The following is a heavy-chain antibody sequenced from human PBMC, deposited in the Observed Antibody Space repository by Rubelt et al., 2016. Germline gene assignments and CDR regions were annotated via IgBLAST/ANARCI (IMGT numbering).Heavy chain of an antibody. D-gene: IGHD6-19*01. V-gene: IGHV3-64D*06. CDR1: GFTFSSYA. CDR2: ISSIGGST. Sequence: EVHLVESGGGLVKPGGSLRLSCSASGFTFSSYAMPWVRQAPGKGLEYVSAISSIGGSTYYEASVKGRFTISRDNAKNTLYLQMSSLRAEDTAVYYCVKWLNSYGMNIAVAGSLPEDYWGQGTLVTVSS. J-gene: IGHJ4*02. CDR3: VKWLNSYGMNIAVAGSLPEDY.